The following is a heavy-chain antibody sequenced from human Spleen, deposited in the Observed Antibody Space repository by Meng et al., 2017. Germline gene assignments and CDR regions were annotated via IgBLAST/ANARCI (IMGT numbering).Heavy chain of an antibody. CDR2: MSSHGNDK. CDR1: GFTFSSFA. Sequence: GESLKISCAASGFTFSSFAMHWVRQAPGRGLEWVAIMSSHGNDKYYADSVKGRFTVSRDNSKNTLYLQMNSLTSEDTSVYYCAKDNSGSYLEGYWGQGTLVTVSS. J-gene: IGHJ4*02. D-gene: IGHD1-26*01. V-gene: IGHV3-30*04. CDR3: AKDNSGSYLEGY.